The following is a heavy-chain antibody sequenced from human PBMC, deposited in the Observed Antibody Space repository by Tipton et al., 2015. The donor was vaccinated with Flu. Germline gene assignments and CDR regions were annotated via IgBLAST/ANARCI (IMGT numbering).Heavy chain of an antibody. Sequence: TLSLTCTVSGGSISSYYWTWIRQPAGKGLEWIGRIYASGSTDYNPSLKSRVTISVDTSKNQFSLKLSSVTAADTAVYYCARTGYSSSWLYFQHWGQGTLVTVSS. CDR1: GGSISSYY. D-gene: IGHD6-13*01. CDR3: ARTGYSSSWLYFQH. V-gene: IGHV4-4*07. CDR2: IYASGST. J-gene: IGHJ1*01.